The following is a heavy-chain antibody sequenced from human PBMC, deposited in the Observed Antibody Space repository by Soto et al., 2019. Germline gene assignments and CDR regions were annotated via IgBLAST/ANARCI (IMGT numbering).Heavy chain of an antibody. D-gene: IGHD6-13*01. CDR1: GFTFSSYG. CDR3: AKDLIIHRTIAAAGTLGVDY. Sequence: GGSLRLSCAASGFTFSSYGMHWVRQAPGKGLEWVAVISYDGSNKYYADSVKGRFTISRDNSKNTLYLQMNSLRAEDTAVYYCAKDLIIHRTIAAAGTLGVDYWGQGTLVTVSS. V-gene: IGHV3-30*18. J-gene: IGHJ4*02. CDR2: ISYDGSNK.